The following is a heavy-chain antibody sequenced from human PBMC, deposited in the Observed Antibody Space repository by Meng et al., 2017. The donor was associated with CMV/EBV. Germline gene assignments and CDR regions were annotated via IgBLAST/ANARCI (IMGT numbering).Heavy chain of an antibody. CDR2: IITILGIA. Sequence: SVKVSCKASGGTFSSYAISWVRQAPGQGLEWMGGIITILGIANYAQKFQGRVTITADKSTSTAYMELSSLRSEDTAVYYCARGGYCSSTSCRDYYYYGMDVWGQGTTVTVSS. CDR3: ARGGYCSSTSCRDYYYYGMDV. V-gene: IGHV1-69*10. CDR1: GGTFSSYA. J-gene: IGHJ6*02. D-gene: IGHD2-2*01.